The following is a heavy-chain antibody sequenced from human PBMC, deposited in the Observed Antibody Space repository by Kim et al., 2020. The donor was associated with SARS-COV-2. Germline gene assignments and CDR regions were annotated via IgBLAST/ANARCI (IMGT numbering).Heavy chain of an antibody. CDR3: ARVWAFDI. CDR1: GFTLSSNW. Sequence: GGSLRLSCVVSGFTLSSNWMHWVRQAPGKGLAWVSSLSTDGSSTAYAASVKGRFSISRDNAKNTLYLQMNSLGAEDTAVYYCARVWAFDIWGQGTMVTVSS. CDR2: LSTDGSST. J-gene: IGHJ3*02. D-gene: IGHD2-21*01. V-gene: IGHV3-74*01.